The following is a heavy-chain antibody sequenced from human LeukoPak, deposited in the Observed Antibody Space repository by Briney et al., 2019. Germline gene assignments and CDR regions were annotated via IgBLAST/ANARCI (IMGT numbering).Heavy chain of an antibody. J-gene: IGHJ6*02. D-gene: IGHD1-26*01. CDR3: ARVVGLRFGMDV. V-gene: IGHV3-9*01. CDR1: GLTFDDYA. Sequence: GGSLRLSCAASGLTFDDYAMHWVRQVPGKGLEWVSSITWNGGSRGYVDSVKGRFTISRDNAKNSLYLEMNSLRSEDTALYYCARVVGLRFGMDVWGQGTTVTVSS. CDR2: ITWNGGSR.